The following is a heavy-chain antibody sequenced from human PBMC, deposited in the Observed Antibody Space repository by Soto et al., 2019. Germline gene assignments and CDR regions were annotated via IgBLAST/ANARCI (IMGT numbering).Heavy chain of an antibody. CDR3: AKFPPRPYCSSVSCPFDY. V-gene: IGHV4-31*03. D-gene: IGHD2-2*01. J-gene: IGHJ4*02. CDR2: IYYSGST. Sequence: SETLSLTCTVSGGSISSGGYYWSWIRQHPGKGLEWIGYIYYSGSTYYNPSLKSRVTISVDTSKNQFSLKLSSVTAADTAIYYCAKFPPRPYCSSVSCPFDYWGQGTLVTVSS. CDR1: GGSISSGGYY.